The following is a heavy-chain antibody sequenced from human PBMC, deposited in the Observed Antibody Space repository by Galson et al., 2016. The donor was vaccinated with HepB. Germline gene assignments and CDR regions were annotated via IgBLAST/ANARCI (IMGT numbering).Heavy chain of an antibody. CDR1: GFTFSNYA. J-gene: IGHJ4*02. Sequence: SLRLSCAASGFTFSNYAMNWVRQAPGKGLEWVSAISDSGGITYYADSVKGRFTISRDTSKNTLYLQMSSLRAEDTALYYCARTVHTVTTFFDYWGQGTLLTVSS. CDR2: ISDSGGIT. CDR3: ARTVHTVTTFFDY. V-gene: IGHV3-23*01. D-gene: IGHD4-17*01.